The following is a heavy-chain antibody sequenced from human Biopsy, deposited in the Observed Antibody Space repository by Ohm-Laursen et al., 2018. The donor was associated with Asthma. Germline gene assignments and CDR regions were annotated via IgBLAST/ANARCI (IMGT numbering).Heavy chain of an antibody. CDR1: GDSFSNYA. Sequence: GASVKVSCKASGDSFSNYAISWVRQAPGQGREWMGGLIPVLGTPDHAQMFEGRVTITADESTSTAYMELSSLSSEDTAVYYCARGYSGSDRIVYYYSGLEVWGQGTTVTVSS. D-gene: IGHD5-12*01. CDR2: LIPVLGTP. CDR3: ARGYSGSDRIVYYYSGLEV. V-gene: IGHV1-69*13. J-gene: IGHJ6*02.